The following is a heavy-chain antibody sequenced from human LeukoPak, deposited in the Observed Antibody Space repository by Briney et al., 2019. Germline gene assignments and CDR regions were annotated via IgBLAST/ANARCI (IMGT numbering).Heavy chain of an antibody. J-gene: IGHJ4*02. V-gene: IGHV4-38-2*02. Sequence: SETLSLTCTVSGYSISSGYYWGWIRQPPGKGLEWIGSIYYSGSTYYNPSLKSRVTISVDTSKNQFSLKLSSVTAADTAVYYCARHKPYYYDSSGYYDYWGQGTLVTVSS. D-gene: IGHD3-22*01. CDR3: ARHKPYYYDSSGYYDY. CDR1: GYSISSGYY. CDR2: IYYSGST.